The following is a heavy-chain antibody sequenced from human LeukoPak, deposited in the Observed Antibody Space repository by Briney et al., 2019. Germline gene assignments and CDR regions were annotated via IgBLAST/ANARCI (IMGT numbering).Heavy chain of an antibody. Sequence: SETLSLTCTVSGYSISSGYYWGWIRQSPGKGLEWIGSIYYSGSTYYNPSLKSRVTISVDTSKNQFSLKLSFVTAADTAVYYCARIGGNWFDPWGQGTLVTVSS. V-gene: IGHV4-38-2*02. CDR1: GYSISSGYY. D-gene: IGHD4-23*01. J-gene: IGHJ5*02. CDR3: ARIGGNWFDP. CDR2: IYYSGST.